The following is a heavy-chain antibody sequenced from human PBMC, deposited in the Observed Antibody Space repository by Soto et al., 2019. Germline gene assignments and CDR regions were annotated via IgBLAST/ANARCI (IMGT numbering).Heavy chain of an antibody. CDR3: VGYTVTEDWGES. CDR1: GFTFSSYA. J-gene: IGHJ5*02. Sequence: EVQLLESGGDVVRPGGSLRLSCAASGFTFSSYAMGWVRQAPGKGLEWVAVVSRAGTYTFYADSVRGRFSISRDNSRDTVDLYMNALRGDDTALYFGVGYTVTEDWGESWGQGTLVSVSS. CDR2: VSRAGTYT. D-gene: IGHD3-16*01. V-gene: IGHV3-23*01.